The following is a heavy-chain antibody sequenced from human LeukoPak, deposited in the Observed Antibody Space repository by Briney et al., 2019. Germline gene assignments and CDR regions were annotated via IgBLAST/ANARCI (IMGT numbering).Heavy chain of an antibody. J-gene: IGHJ3*02. D-gene: IGHD3-10*01. Sequence: ASVKVSCKASGYRFTDYWIQWVRQAPGQGLEWMGWINTNTGGTVYAQKFQGRVTMTRDTSLTTSYMDLSRLTSNDTAVYYCARGGSFHEFDIWGQGTMVIVSS. CDR1: GYRFTDYW. CDR3: ARGGSFHEFDI. CDR2: INTNTGGT. V-gene: IGHV1-2*02.